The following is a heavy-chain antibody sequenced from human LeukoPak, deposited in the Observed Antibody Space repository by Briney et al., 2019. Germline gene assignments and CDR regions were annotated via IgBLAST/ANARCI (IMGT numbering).Heavy chain of an antibody. CDR1: GGSISSRSYY. J-gene: IGHJ4*02. D-gene: IGHD3-22*01. V-gene: IGHV4-39*07. CDR2: IYYSGST. CDR3: ARERGSSGYYYYY. Sequence: SETLSLTCTVSGGSISSRSYYWGWIRQPPGKGLEWIGSIYYSGSTYYNPSLKSRVTISVDTSKNQFSLKLSSVTAADTAVYYCARERGSSGYYYYYWGQGTLVTVSS.